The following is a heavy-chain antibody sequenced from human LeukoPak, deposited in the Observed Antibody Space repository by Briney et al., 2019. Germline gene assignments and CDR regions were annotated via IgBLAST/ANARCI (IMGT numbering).Heavy chain of an antibody. J-gene: IGHJ3*02. Sequence: GESLKISCKGSGYSFTSYWIGWVRQMPGKGLEWMGIIYPGDSDTRYSPSFQGQVTISADKSISTAYLQWSSLKASDTAMYYCARPYTTVTSNDAFDIWGQGTMVTVSS. D-gene: IGHD4-17*01. CDR2: IYPGDSDT. CDR1: GYSFTSYW. V-gene: IGHV5-51*01. CDR3: ARPYTTVTSNDAFDI.